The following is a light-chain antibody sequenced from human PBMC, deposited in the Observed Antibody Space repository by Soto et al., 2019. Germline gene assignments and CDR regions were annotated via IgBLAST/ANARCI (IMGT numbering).Light chain of an antibody. V-gene: IGKV1-39*01. J-gene: IGKJ2*01. CDR1: QSISVY. CDR3: QQGVSTPYT. CDR2: AES. Sequence: DIQVTQSPSSLSASVGDRVTITCRTSQSISVYLSWYQLKPGKDPKLLIYAESTLQSGVPSRFSGSGSGTDFTLTISGLQDEDSATYYCQQGVSTPYTFGQGTKVDIK.